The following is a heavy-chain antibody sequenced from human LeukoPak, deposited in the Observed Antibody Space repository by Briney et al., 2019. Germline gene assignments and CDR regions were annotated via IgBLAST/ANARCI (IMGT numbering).Heavy chain of an antibody. Sequence: GESLKISCKGSGYSFTNYWIGWVRRMPGKGLEWMGIIYPGDSETRYSPSFQGQVTISADKSISAAYLQWSSLKASDTAMYYCARGGHSYSLDYWGQGTLVTVSS. D-gene: IGHD5-18*01. CDR2: IYPGDSET. CDR3: ARGGHSYSLDY. V-gene: IGHV5-51*01. J-gene: IGHJ4*02. CDR1: GYSFTNYW.